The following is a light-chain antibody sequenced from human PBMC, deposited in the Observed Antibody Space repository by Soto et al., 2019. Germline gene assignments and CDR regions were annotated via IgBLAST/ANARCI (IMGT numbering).Light chain of an antibody. CDR1: QSISSR. CDR2: KAS. V-gene: IGKV1-5*03. J-gene: IGKJ3*01. Sequence: DIQMTQSPPILSASVGDRVTMTCRASQSISSRLAWYQQKPGRAPKLLIYKASTLETAVPSRFSGSGYGTEFTLTISSLQPDDFATCYCQQYNTYSSFGPGTKVDMK. CDR3: QQYNTYSS.